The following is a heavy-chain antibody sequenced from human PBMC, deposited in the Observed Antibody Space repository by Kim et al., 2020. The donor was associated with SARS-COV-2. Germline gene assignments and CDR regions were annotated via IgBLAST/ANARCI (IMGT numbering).Heavy chain of an antibody. D-gene: IGHD6-19*01. J-gene: IGHJ6*02. V-gene: IGHV3-53*01. CDR3: ARGHSGWPPSLVYYGMDV. Sequence: KGRFPISRDKSKNTLYLQMNSLRAEDTAVYYCARGHSGWPPSLVYYGMDVWGQGTTVTVSS.